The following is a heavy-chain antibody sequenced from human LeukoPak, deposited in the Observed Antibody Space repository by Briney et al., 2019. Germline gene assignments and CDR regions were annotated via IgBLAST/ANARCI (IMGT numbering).Heavy chain of an antibody. CDR2: IYTSGST. CDR1: GGSISSGSYY. D-gene: IGHD3-10*01. Sequence: SQTLSLTCTVSGGSISSGSYYWSWIRQPAGKGLEWIGRIYTSGSTNYNPSLKSRVTISVDTSKNQFSLKLSSVTAADTAVYYCARDWYGSGSFDYWGQGTLVTVSS. J-gene: IGHJ4*02. V-gene: IGHV4-61*02. CDR3: ARDWYGSGSFDY.